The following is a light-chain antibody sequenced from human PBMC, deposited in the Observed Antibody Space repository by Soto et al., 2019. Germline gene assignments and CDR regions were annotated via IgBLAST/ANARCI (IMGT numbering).Light chain of an antibody. CDR2: DVS. V-gene: IGLV2-14*01. J-gene: IGLJ2*01. Sequence: ALTQPASVSGSPGQSITISCTGTSSDVGGYNYVSWYQQHPGKAPKLMIYDVSNRPSGVSNRFSGSKSGNAASLTISGLQAEDEADYYCSSYTSSSTPPFGGGTKLTVL. CDR1: SSDVGGYNY. CDR3: SSYTSSSTPP.